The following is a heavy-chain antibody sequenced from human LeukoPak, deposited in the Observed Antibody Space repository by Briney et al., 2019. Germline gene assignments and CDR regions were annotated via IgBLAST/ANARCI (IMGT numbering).Heavy chain of an antibody. V-gene: IGHV1-69*04. CDR3: ARDSSSQYYFDY. CDR2: IIPILGIA. D-gene: IGHD6-13*01. J-gene: IGHJ4*02. CDR1: GGTFSSYA. Sequence: ASVKVSCKASGGTFSSYAISWVRQAPGQGLEWMGRIIPILGIANYAQKFQGRVTITADKSTSTAYMELSSLRSEDTAVYYCARDSSSQYYFDYWGQGTLVTVSS.